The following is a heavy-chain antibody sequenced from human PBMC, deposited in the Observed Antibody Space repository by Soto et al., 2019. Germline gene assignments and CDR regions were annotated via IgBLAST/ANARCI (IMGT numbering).Heavy chain of an antibody. V-gene: IGHV3-23*01. Sequence: GGSLRLSCAASGITFSNYAMSWVRQSPGKGLEWVSGLSVSGVSTYYADSVKGRFTTSRDTSKNTLYLQMTSLRAEDTAVYYCATDLPGGEDDHYGMDVWGQGTTVTVSS. CDR3: ATDLPGGEDDHYGMDV. CDR2: LSVSGVST. CDR1: GITFSNYA. J-gene: IGHJ6*02. D-gene: IGHD2-21*01.